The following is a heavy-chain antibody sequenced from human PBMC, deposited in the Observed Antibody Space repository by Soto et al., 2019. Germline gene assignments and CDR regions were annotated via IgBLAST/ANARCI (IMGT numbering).Heavy chain of an antibody. Sequence: LSLTCTVSGGSISSGGYYWSWIRQHPGKGLEWIGYIYYSGSTYYNPSLKSRVTISVDTSKNQFSLKLSSVTAADTAVYYCARAPFMITFGGVIVNGNFDYWGQGTLVTVSS. CDR3: ARAPFMITFGGVIVNGNFDY. J-gene: IGHJ4*02. D-gene: IGHD3-16*02. CDR1: GGSISSGGYY. V-gene: IGHV4-31*03. CDR2: IYYSGST.